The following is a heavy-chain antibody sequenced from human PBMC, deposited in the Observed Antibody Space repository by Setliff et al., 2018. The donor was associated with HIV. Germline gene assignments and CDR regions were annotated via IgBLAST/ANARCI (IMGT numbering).Heavy chain of an antibody. CDR2: VFESGKT. V-gene: IGHV4-4*02. J-gene: IGHJ5*02. Sequence: SETLSLTCDLSGGDSLSTGHWWSWVRQPPGKGLEWIGQVFESGKTRYSDSLRSRLLITISKAKNQLYLNLKSVTAADTAIYYCARDVTGLIRGLDPWGQGTLVTVSS. CDR1: GGDSLSTGHW. D-gene: IGHD2-21*02. CDR3: ARDVTGLIRGLDP.